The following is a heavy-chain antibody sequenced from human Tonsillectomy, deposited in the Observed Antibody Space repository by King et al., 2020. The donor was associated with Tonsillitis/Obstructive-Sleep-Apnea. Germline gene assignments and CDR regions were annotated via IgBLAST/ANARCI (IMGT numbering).Heavy chain of an antibody. CDR3: AKGMVATIDSYYYDMDV. D-gene: IGHD5-12*01. CDR1: GFTFSSYA. V-gene: IGHV3-23*04. CDR2: ISGSGGST. J-gene: IGHJ6*03. Sequence: QLVQSGGGLVQPGGSLRLSCAASGFTFSSYAMSWVRQAPGKGLEWVSAISGSGGSTYYADSVKGRFTISRDNSKNTLYLQMNSLRAEDTAVYYCAKGMVATIDSYYYDMDVWGKGTTVTVSS.